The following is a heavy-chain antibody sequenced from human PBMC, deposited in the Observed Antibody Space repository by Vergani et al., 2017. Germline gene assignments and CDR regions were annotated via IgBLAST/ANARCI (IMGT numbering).Heavy chain of an antibody. J-gene: IGHJ4*02. D-gene: IGHD6-13*01. V-gene: IGHV3-33*01. CDR1: GFSFSSYG. CDR3: ARDLGPLAAAGTLAGY. Sequence: QVQLVESGGGVVQPGRSLRLSCAASGFSFSSYGMHWVRQAPGKGLEWVTVIWYDGSNKYYADSVKGRFTISRDNSKNTLYLQMNSLRAEDTAVYYGARDLGPLAAAGTLAGYWGQGTLVTVSS. CDR2: IWYDGSNK.